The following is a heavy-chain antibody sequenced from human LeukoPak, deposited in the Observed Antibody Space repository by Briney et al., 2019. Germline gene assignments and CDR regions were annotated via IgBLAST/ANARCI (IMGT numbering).Heavy chain of an antibody. Sequence: ASVKVSCKASGGTFSSYAISWVRQAPGQGLEWMGGIIPIFGTANYAQKFQGRVTITADKSTSTAYMEPSSLRSEDTAVYYCARVPNNYYYYMDVWGKGTTVTVSS. CDR2: IIPIFGTA. CDR1: GGTFSSYA. CDR3: ARVPNNYYYYMDV. J-gene: IGHJ6*03. V-gene: IGHV1-69*06.